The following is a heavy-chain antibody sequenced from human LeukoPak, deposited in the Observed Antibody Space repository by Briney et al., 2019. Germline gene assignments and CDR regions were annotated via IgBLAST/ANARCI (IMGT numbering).Heavy chain of an antibody. D-gene: IGHD3-22*01. J-gene: IGHJ4*02. V-gene: IGHV3-30*02. Sequence: PGGSLRLSCAASGFTFSSYGMHWVRQAPGKGLEWVAFIRYDGSNKYYADSVKGRFTISRDNSKNTLYLQMNSLIAEDTAVYYCAKAIIKAEYYYDSSGYRPSYYFDYWGQGTLVTVSS. CDR3: AKAIIKAEYYYDSSGYRPSYYFDY. CDR1: GFTFSSYG. CDR2: IRYDGSNK.